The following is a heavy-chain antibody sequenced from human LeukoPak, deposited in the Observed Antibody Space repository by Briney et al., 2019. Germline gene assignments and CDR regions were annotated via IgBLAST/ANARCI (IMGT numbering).Heavy chain of an antibody. CDR1: GGSISSYY. V-gene: IGHV4-59*01. Sequence: SETLSLTCTVSGGSISSYYWSWIRQPPGKGLEWIGYIYYSGSTNYNPSLKSRDTISVDTSRTQCSLKLSSVTAADTAVYYCARGFLGYMDVWGKGTTVTVSS. CDR3: ARGFLGYMDV. J-gene: IGHJ6*03. D-gene: IGHD2/OR15-2a*01. CDR2: IYYSGST.